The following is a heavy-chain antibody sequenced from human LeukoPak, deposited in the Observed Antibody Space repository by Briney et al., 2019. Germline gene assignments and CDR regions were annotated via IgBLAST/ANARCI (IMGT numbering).Heavy chain of an antibody. V-gene: IGHV4-59*01. CDR3: AGDCSGGSCPEAFDI. J-gene: IGHJ3*02. CDR1: GGSISSYY. Sequence: SETLSLTCTVSGGSISSYYWSWIRQPPGKGLEWIGYIYYSGSTNYNPSLKSRVTISVDTSKNQFSLKLSSVTAADTAVYYCAGDCSGGSCPEAFDIWGQGTMVTVSS. D-gene: IGHD2-15*01. CDR2: IYYSGST.